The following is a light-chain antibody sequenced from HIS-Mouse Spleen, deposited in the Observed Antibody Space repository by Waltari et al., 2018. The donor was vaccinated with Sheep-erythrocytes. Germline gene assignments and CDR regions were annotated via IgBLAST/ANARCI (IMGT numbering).Light chain of an antibody. V-gene: IGLV2-11*01. J-gene: IGLJ2*01. CDR3: CSYAGSYTFV. CDR1: SSDVGGYNY. Sequence: QSALTQPRSVSGSPGQSVTISCTGTSSDVGGYNYVSWYQQHPGKAPKLMIYDGSKRPSRVPDRFSGSKSGNTASLTISGLQAEDEADYYCCSYAGSYTFVFGGGTKLTVL. CDR2: DGS.